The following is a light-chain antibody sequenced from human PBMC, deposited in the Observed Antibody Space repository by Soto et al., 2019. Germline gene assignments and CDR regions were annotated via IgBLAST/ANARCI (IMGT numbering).Light chain of an antibody. CDR3: SSYAGSFWVV. V-gene: IGLV2-8*01. CDR2: EVS. CDR1: SSDVGGYNY. J-gene: IGLJ2*01. Sequence: QSVLTQPPSASGSPGQSVTISCTGTSSDVGGYNYVSWYQQHPGKAPKLMIYEVSKRPSGVPDRFSGSKSGNTASLTVSGLQAEDEPDYYCSSYAGSFWVVFGGGTKLTVL.